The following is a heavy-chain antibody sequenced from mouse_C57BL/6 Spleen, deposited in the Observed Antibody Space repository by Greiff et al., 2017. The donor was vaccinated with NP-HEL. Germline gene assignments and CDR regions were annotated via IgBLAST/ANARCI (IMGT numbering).Heavy chain of an antibody. Sequence: VKLMESGPGLVQPSQSLSITCTVSGFSLTSYGVHWVRQSPGKGLEWLGVIWRGGSTDYNAAFISRLSISKDNSKSQVFFKMNSLQADDSAIYYCARGGGLPDYFDYWGQGTTLTVSS. CDR1: GFSLTSYG. D-gene: IGHD2-4*01. J-gene: IGHJ2*01. CDR3: ARGGGLPDYFDY. V-gene: IGHV2-2*01. CDR2: IWRGGST.